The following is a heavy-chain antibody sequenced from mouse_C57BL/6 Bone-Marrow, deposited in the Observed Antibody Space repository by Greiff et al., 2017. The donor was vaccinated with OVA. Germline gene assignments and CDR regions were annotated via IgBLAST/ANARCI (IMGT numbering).Heavy chain of an antibody. CDR1: GYTFTSYW. J-gene: IGHJ2*01. V-gene: IGHV1-59*01. D-gene: IGHD4-1*01. CDR3: ARWEYYFDY. Sequence: QVQLKQPWAELVRPGTSVKLSCKASGYTFTSYWMHWVKQRPGQGLEWIGVIDPSDSYTNYNQKFKGKATLTVDTSSSTAYMQLSSLTSEDSAVYYCARWEYYFDYWGQGTTLTVSS. CDR2: IDPSDSYT.